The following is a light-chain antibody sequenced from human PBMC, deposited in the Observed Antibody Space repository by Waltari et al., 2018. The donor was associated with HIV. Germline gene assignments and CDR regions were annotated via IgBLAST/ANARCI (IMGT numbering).Light chain of an antibody. V-gene: IGLV4-69*01. CDR3: QTWGTGIVV. CDR2: LNSDGSH. J-gene: IGLJ2*01. Sequence: QLVLTQSPSASASLGASVKLTCTLSSGHHSYVIALHQQQPKKGPRYLMKLNSDGSHFKGDGIPDRFSGSSSGAERYLTISSLQSEDEADYYCQTWGTGIVVFGGGTKLTVL. CDR1: SGHHSYV.